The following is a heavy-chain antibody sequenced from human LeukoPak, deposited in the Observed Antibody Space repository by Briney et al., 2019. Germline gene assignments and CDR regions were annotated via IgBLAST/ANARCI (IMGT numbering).Heavy chain of an antibody. V-gene: IGHV1-69*04. D-gene: IGHD6-6*01. Sequence: SVKVSCKASEGTFSSYAISWVRQAPGQGLEWMGRIIPILGIANYAQKFQGRVTITADKSTSTAYMELSSLRSEDTAVYYCARASSLDAFDIWGQGTMVTVSS. CDR2: IIPILGIA. CDR1: EGTFSSYA. CDR3: ARASSLDAFDI. J-gene: IGHJ3*02.